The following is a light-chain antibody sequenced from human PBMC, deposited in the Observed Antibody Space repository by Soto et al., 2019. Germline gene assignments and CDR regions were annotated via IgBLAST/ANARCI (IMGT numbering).Light chain of an antibody. CDR3: QQYGSSGT. CDR2: GAS. Sequence: DIVMTQSPLSLPVTPGAPASIPITASQSLLHSNGYNYLDWYXQKPGXXPXXLIYGASNRATGIPDRFSGSGSGADFTLPISRLEPEDVAVYYCQQYGSSGTFGQGTKVDI. J-gene: IGKJ1*01. CDR1: QSLLHSNGYNY. V-gene: IGKV2-28*01.